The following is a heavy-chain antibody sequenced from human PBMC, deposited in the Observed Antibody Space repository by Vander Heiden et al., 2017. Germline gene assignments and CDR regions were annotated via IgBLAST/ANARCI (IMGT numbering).Heavy chain of an antibody. CDR3: AKGPPRGIVVVPTGWFDP. V-gene: IGHV3-9*01. D-gene: IGHD3-22*01. CDR1: GFTFDDYA. CDR2: ISWNSGSI. Sequence: EVQLVESGGGLVQPGRSLRLYCAASGFTFDDYAMHWVRQAPGKGLEWVSGISWNSGSIGYADSVKGRFTISRDNAKNSLYLQMNSLRAEDTALYYCAKGPPRGIVVVPTGWFDPWGQGTLVTVSS. J-gene: IGHJ5*02.